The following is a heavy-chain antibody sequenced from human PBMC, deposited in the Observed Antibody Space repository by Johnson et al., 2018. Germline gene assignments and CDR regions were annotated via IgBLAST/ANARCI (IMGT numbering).Heavy chain of an antibody. Sequence: EVQLLESGGGLVQHGGSLRLSCAASGFTFSSYAMSWVRQAPGKGLEWVSAISGSGGSTYYADAGKGRFTISRDNSKNTLYLQMNSLRAEDTAVYYCARDISGWYSKGDLQHWGQGTLVTVSS. CDR3: ARDISGWYSKGDLQH. V-gene: IGHV3-23*01. CDR2: ISGSGGST. J-gene: IGHJ1*01. D-gene: IGHD6-19*01. CDR1: GFTFSSYA.